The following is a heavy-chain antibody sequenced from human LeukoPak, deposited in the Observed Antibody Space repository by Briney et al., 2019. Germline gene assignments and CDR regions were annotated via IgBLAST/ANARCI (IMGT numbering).Heavy chain of an antibody. CDR1: GIAFSTYW. V-gene: IGHV3-74*01. J-gene: IGHJ4*02. Sequence: GGSLRLSCAASGIAFSTYWMHWVRQAPGKGLVWISLISTDGSNTFYADSVKGRFIVSRDNAENTLYLQMDNLRAEDTAMYYCATGRGTPLGFWGQGALVTVSS. CDR2: ISTDGSNT. D-gene: IGHD1-26*01. CDR3: ATGRGTPLGF.